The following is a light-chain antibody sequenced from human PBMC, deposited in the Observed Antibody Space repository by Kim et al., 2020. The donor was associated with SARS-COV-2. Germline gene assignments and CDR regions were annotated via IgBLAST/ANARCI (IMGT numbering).Light chain of an antibody. CDR1: SSNIGSNT. J-gene: IGLJ2*01. Sequence: ELTQPPSASGTPGQRVTISCSGSSSNIGSNTVNWYQQLPGTAPKLLIYSNNQRPSGVPDRFSDSKSGTSASLAISGLQSEDEADYYCAAWDDSLNNVIFGGGTKLTVL. CDR3: AAWDDSLNNVI. CDR2: SNN. V-gene: IGLV1-44*01.